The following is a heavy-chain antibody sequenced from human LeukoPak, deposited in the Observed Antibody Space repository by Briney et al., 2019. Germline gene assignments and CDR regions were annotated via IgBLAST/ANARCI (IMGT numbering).Heavy chain of an antibody. CDR1: GGSISSSSYY. J-gene: IGHJ5*02. V-gene: IGHV4-39*01. CDR2: IYYSGST. Sequence: RTSETLSLTCTVSGGSISSSSYYWGCIRQPAGKGLEWIGSIYYSGSTYYNPSLKSRVTISVDTSKNQFSLKLSSVTAADTAVYYCARLWFGMVRGVIIYWFDPWGQGTLVTVSS. CDR3: ARLWFGMVRGVIIYWFDP. D-gene: IGHD3-10*01.